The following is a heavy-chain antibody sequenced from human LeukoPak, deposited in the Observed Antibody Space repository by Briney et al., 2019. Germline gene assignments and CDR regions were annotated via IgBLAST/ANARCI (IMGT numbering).Heavy chain of an antibody. J-gene: IGHJ4*02. CDR3: ARVRMIRGVTPEYYFDF. V-gene: IGHV4-30-4*08. CDR1: GFSLSNARMG. CDR2: INYSGCT. Sequence: SGPTLVNPTETLTLTCTVSGFSLSNARMGVSWIRQPPGKALERIGYINYSGCTSYNASLKSRVTISIDMSKNQFSLKLNSVTAADTAVYYCARVRMIRGVTPEYYFDFWGQGSLVTVAS. D-gene: IGHD3-10*01.